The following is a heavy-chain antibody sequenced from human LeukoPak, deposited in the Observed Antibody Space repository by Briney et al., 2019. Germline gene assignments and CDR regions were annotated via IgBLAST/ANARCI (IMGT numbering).Heavy chain of an antibody. D-gene: IGHD6-13*01. Sequence: PSETLFLTCTVSGGTISNGDYYWSWIRQPPGKGLEWIGYIYYSGSTYYNPSLKSRVTISVDTSKNQFSLKLSSVTAADTAVYYCARVDLYSSSWRASNWFDPWGQGTLVTVSS. CDR1: GGTISNGDYY. CDR2: IYYSGST. J-gene: IGHJ5*02. CDR3: ARVDLYSSSWRASNWFDP. V-gene: IGHV4-30-4*01.